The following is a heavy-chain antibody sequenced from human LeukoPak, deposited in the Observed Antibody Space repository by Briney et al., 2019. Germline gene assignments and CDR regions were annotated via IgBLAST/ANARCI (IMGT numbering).Heavy chain of an antibody. Sequence: ASVTVFCKAYGGTFSSYAITRVRQAPGQGLEGMGGIIPIFGTANYEQRFQGRFTITMNKSTSTAYMELISLRFEDTAVFFCPRYPMATNDAVYDYWGPGTRVTVSS. CDR2: IIPIFGTA. CDR3: PRYPMATNDAVYDY. CDR1: GGTFSSYA. V-gene: IGHV1-69*05. J-gene: IGHJ4*02. D-gene: IGHD5-24*01.